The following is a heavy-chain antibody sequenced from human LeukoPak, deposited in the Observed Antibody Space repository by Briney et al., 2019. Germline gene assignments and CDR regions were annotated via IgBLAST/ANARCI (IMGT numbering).Heavy chain of an antibody. D-gene: IGHD6-13*01. V-gene: IGHV3-30*02. CDR3: AKDRSIAAAVGGWFDP. J-gene: IGHJ5*02. Sequence: PGGSPRLSCAASGFTFSSYGMHWVRQAPGKGLEWVAFIRYDGSNKYYADSVKGRFTISRDNSKNTLYLQMNSLRAEDTAVYYCAKDRSIAAAVGGWFDPWGQGTLVTVSS. CDR1: GFTFSSYG. CDR2: IRYDGSNK.